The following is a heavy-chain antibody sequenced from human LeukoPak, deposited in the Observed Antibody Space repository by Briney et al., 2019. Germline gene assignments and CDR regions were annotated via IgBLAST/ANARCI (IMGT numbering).Heavy chain of an antibody. Sequence: SETLSLTCTVSGGSISSGDYYWSWIRQPPGKGLEWIGCIYYSGSTYYNPSLKSRVTISVDTSKNQFSLKLSSVTAADTAVYYCARLLVVTWEGEGWFDPWGQGTLVTVSS. CDR1: GGSISSGDYY. CDR2: IYYSGST. J-gene: IGHJ5*02. CDR3: ARLLVVTWEGEGWFDP. D-gene: IGHD2-15*01. V-gene: IGHV4-30-4*01.